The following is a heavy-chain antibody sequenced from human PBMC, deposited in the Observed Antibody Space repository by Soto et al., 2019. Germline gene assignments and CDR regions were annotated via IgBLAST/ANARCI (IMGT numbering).Heavy chain of an antibody. D-gene: IGHD6-25*01. J-gene: IGHJ4*02. V-gene: IGHV1-3*01. CDR3: ARGQSSGWTALDY. CDR1: GYSFINYA. Sequence: ASVKVSCKASGYSFINYAMFWVRQAPGQRLEWMGWINAASGNTKYSQKFQGRVTITRDTLASTAYMELSSLRSEDTAIYYCARGQSSGWTALDYWGQGALVTVSS. CDR2: INAASGNT.